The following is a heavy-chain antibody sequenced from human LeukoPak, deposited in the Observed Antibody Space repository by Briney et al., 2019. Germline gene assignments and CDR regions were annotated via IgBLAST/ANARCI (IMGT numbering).Heavy chain of an antibody. CDR3: ARDRGTWNDDGFDY. D-gene: IGHD1-1*01. CDR2: IYYTGST. V-gene: IGHV4-39*07. J-gene: IGHJ4*02. CDR1: GVSISSSNYY. Sequence: PSETLSLTCTVSGVSISSSNYYWGWIRQPPGKGLEWIGSIYYTGSTYYNPSLKSRVTISLDTSKNQFSLKLSSVTAADTAVYYCARDRGTWNDDGFDYWGQGTLVTVSS.